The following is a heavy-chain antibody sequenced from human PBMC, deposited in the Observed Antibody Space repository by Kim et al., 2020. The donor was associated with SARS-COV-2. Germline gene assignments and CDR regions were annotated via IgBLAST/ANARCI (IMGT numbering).Heavy chain of an antibody. CDR3: TRDPHDSYPMDV. D-gene: IGHD3-22*01. CDR2: K. V-gene: IGHV3-49*02. Sequence: KQYAASVKGRFVISRDDSKSIAYLQMNSMKTENTAVYYCTRDPHDSYPMDVWGQRTTVTVSS. J-gene: IGHJ6*02.